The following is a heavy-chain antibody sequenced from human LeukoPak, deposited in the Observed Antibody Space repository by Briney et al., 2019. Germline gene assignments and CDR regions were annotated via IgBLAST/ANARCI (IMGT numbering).Heavy chain of an antibody. CDR1: GVSISSDY. Sequence: SETLSLTCTVSGVSISSDYWSWIRQPPGKGLEWIGYIYYSGSSNYNPSLESRVSMSLDTSKTRFSLNLRSVTAADTAVYYCARYVRNRGTFYLDYWGQGTLVTVSS. CDR3: ARYVRNRGTFYLDY. CDR2: IYYSGSS. D-gene: IGHD1-26*01. V-gene: IGHV4-59*01. J-gene: IGHJ4*02.